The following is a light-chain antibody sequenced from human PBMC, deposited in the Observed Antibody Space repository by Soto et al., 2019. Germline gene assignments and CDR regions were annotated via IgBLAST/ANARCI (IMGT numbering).Light chain of an antibody. CDR1: QSVASRN. Sequence: EIVLTQSPCTLSLSPGERATLSCRAIQSVASRNLAWYQQKSGQAPRLLIYGASTRATGIPARFSGSGSGTEFTLTISRLEPEDSAVYYCQQYGSSPPITFGQGTRLEIK. CDR2: GAS. V-gene: IGKV3-20*01. J-gene: IGKJ5*01. CDR3: QQYGSSPPIT.